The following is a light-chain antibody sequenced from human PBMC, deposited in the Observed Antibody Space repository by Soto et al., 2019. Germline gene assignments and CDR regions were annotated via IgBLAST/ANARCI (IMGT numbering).Light chain of an antibody. CDR3: QQHKSYPLS. CDR2: AAS. Sequence: DIQLTQSPSFLSASVGDRVTITSRTSQDISSYLAWYQQKPGKAPQLLISAASTLQSGVPSRFSGSGSGIEFTLTISSLQPEDFATYYCQQHKSYPLSFGGGTKVEI. J-gene: IGKJ4*01. V-gene: IGKV1-9*01. CDR1: QDISSY.